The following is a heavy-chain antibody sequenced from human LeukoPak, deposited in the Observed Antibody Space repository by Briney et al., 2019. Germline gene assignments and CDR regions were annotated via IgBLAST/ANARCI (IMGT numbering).Heavy chain of an antibody. D-gene: IGHD2-15*01. CDR3: ARGRCSGGSCYTDY. V-gene: IGHV3-74*01. J-gene: IGHJ4*02. CDR1: GFTFSRYW. Sequence: PGGSLRLSCAASGFTFSRYWMHWVRQAPGKGLVWVSHINSDGSNTNYADSVKGRFTISRDNAKNSLYLQMNSLRAEDTAVYYCARGRCSGGSCYTDYWGQGTLVTVSS. CDR2: INSDGSNT.